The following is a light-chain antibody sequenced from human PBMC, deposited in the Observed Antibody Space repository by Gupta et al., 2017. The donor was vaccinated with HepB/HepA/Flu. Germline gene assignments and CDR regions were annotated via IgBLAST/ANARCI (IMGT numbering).Light chain of an antibody. CDR1: SSDVGGYNY. Sequence: QSALTQPASVSGSPGQSITISCTGTSSDVGGYNYVSWYQQHPGKAPKLMIYDVSNRPSGVSNRFSGSKSGNTASLTISRLQAEDEADYYCSSDTSSSTYVFGTGTKVTVL. J-gene: IGLJ1*01. V-gene: IGLV2-14*03. CDR3: SSDTSSSTYV. CDR2: DVS.